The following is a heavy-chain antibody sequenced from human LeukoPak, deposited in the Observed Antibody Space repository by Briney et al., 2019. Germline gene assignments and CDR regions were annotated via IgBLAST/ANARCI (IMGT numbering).Heavy chain of an antibody. V-gene: IGHV5-51*01. CDR1: GYRFTSYW. CDR3: ARRDSSGWYDFYYFDY. D-gene: IGHD6-19*01. CDR2: IYPGDSDT. Sequence: GESLKISCKGSGYRFTSYWIGWVRQMPGKGLEWMGIIYPGDSDTRYSPSFQGQVTISADKSISTAYLQWSSLKASDTAMYYCARRDSSGWYDFYYFDYWGQGTLVTVSS. J-gene: IGHJ4*02.